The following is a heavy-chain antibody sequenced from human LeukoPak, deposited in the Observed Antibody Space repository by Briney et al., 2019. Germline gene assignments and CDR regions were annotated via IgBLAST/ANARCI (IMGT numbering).Heavy chain of an antibody. CDR3: ARVIPRRYCSGGSCYAFDY. V-gene: IGHV1-2*02. D-gene: IGHD2-15*01. CDR2: INPNSGGT. CDR1: GYTFTGYY. J-gene: IGHJ4*02. Sequence: ASVKVSCKASGYTFTGYYMHWVRQAPGQGLEWKGWINPNSGGTNYAQKFQGRVTMTRDTSISTAYMELSRLRSDDTAVYYCARVIPRRYCSGGSCYAFDYWGQGTLVTVSS.